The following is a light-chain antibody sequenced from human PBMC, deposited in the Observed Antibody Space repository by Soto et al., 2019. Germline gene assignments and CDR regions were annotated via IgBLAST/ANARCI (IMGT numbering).Light chain of an antibody. CDR3: QQASSFPLT. CDR2: GAT. J-gene: IGKJ4*01. Sequence: IQMTQSPSSVSSAVGDIFTITCRASQVISSWLAWYQQRPGTAPKLLIYGATTLRSGVPSRFSGSESGTEFTLTITSLQPEDSATYYCQQASSFPLTFGGGTTVDIK. CDR1: QVISSW. V-gene: IGKV1-12*01.